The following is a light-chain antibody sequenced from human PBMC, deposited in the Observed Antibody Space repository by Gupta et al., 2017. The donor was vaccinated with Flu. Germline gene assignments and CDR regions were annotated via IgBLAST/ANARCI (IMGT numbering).Light chain of an antibody. J-gene: IGKJ4*01. V-gene: IGKV3-20*01. CDR2: GAS. Sequence: EIVLTQSPGTLSLSPGERATLSCRASQSVSRNYLAWYQQKPGQAPRLLIYGASSRATGIPDRFSGSGSGTDFTLTISRLEPEDFAVYYCQQYGSYTFGGGTKVEIK. CDR1: QSVSRNY. CDR3: QQYGSYT.